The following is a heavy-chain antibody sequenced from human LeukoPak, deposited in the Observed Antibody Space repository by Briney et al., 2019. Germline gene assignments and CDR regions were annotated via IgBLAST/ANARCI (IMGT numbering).Heavy chain of an antibody. V-gene: IGHV4-59*01. Sequence: SSETLSLTCTVSGGSISSYYWSWIRQPPGKGLEWIGYIYYSGSTNYNPSLKSRVTISVDTSKNQFSLKLSSVTAADTAVYYCARGLDYDWFDPWGQGTLVTVSS. CDR3: ARGLDYDWFDP. CDR2: IYYSGST. D-gene: IGHD4-17*01. J-gene: IGHJ5*02. CDR1: GGSISSYY.